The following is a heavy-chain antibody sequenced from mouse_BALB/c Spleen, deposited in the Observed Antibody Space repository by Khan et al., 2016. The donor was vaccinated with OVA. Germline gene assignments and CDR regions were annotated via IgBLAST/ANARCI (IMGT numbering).Heavy chain of an antibody. V-gene: IGHV1S137*01. CDR3: VRGGKFAY. Sequence: QVQLKQSGAELVRPGVSVKISCKASGYTFTDYAMHWVKQRHAKSLEWIGVISTNYGDADYNQKFQGKASMTVDRSSSTVYMELARLTSEDSAIDFCVRGGKFAYWGQGTLVTVSA. CDR2: ISTNYGDA. CDR1: GYTFTDYA. J-gene: IGHJ3*01. D-gene: IGHD1-1*02.